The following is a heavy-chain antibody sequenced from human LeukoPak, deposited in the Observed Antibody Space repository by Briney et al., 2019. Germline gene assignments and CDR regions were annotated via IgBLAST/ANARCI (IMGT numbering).Heavy chain of an antibody. D-gene: IGHD3-9*01. Sequence: ASVKVSCKVSGYTLTELSMHWVRQAPGKGLEWMGGFDPEDGETIYAQKFQGRVTTAEDTSTDTAYMELSSLRSEDTAVYYCATPIRYYDILTGYYFFDYWGQGTLVTVSS. V-gene: IGHV1-24*01. CDR1: GYTLTELS. CDR2: FDPEDGET. J-gene: IGHJ4*02. CDR3: ATPIRYYDILTGYYFFDY.